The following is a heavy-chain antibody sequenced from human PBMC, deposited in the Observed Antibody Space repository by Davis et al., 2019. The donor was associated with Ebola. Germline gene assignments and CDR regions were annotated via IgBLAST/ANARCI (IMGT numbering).Heavy chain of an antibody. CDR1: GDTFNAYT. D-gene: IGHD3-3*01. CDR2: IIANLGIA. Sequence: AASVKVSCKTSGDTFNAYTITWVRQAPGQGLEWMGRIIANLGIANYAQKFQGRVTITADKSTSTAYMELSSLRSEDTAVYYCAARFTIFGSGHYYYGMDVWGQGTTVTVSS. V-gene: IGHV1-69*02. CDR3: AARFTIFGSGHYYYGMDV. J-gene: IGHJ6*02.